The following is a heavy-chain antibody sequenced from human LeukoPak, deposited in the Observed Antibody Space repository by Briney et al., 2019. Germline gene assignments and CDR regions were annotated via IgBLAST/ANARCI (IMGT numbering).Heavy chain of an antibody. V-gene: IGHV3-9*01. J-gene: IGHJ4*02. CDR3: AKAPGGYCSGGSCYNDY. D-gene: IGHD2-15*01. Sequence: GGSLRLSCAASGFTFDDYAMHWVRQAPGKGLEWVSGISWNSGSIVYADSVKGRFTISRDNAKNSLYLQMNSLRAEDTALYYCAKAPGGYCSGGSCYNDYWGQGTLVTVSS. CDR2: ISWNSGSI. CDR1: GFTFDDYA.